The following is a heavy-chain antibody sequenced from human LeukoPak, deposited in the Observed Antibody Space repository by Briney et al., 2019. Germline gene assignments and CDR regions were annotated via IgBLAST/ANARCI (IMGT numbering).Heavy chain of an antibody. CDR2: ISWNGGSA. V-gene: IGHV3-9*01. CDR1: GFAFDDYA. CDR3: AKDNGFFFGAFDI. Sequence: GRSLRLSCAASGFAFDDYAMHWVRQAPAKGLEWVSGISWNGGSADYADSVKGRFTISRDNAKNSLYLQMNSLRAEDTALYYCAKDNGFFFGAFDIWGQGTLVTVSS. J-gene: IGHJ3*02. D-gene: IGHD3/OR15-3a*01.